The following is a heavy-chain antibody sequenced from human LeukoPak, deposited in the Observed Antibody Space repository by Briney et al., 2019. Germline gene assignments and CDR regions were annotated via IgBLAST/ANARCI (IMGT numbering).Heavy chain of an antibody. D-gene: IGHD6-13*01. Sequence: SETLSLTCTVSGGSIISYYWSWIRQPPGKGLEWIAFIHSSGSTSCNPSLKSRVTISVDTSKNHFSLKVTSKTAADTGVYYCARSLPGAIGAADLWGQGTLVTVSS. CDR3: ARSLPGAIGAADL. CDR1: GGSIISYY. CDR2: IHSSGST. V-gene: IGHV4-59*01. J-gene: IGHJ5*02.